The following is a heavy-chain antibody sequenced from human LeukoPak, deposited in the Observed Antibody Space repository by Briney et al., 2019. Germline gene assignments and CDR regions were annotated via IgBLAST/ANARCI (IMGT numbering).Heavy chain of an antibody. D-gene: IGHD6-13*01. CDR3: ARGDSSSWHPFFDY. CDR2: IYTSGST. J-gene: IGHJ4*02. V-gene: IGHV4-61*02. Sequence: SETLSLTCTVSGGSISSGSYYWTWIRQPAGKGLEWIGRIYTSGSTNYNPSLKSRVTISVDTSKNQFSLKLSSVTAADTAVYYCARGDSSSWHPFFDYWGQGTLVTVSS. CDR1: GGSISSGSYY.